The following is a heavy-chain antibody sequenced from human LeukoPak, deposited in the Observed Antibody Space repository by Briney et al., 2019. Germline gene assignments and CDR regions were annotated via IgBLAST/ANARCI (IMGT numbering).Heavy chain of an antibody. J-gene: IGHJ4*02. CDR3: GRKAGDCGGGSCYSIDY. CDR1: GGTFSSYA. D-gene: IGHD2-15*01. Sequence: SVKVSCKASGGTFSSYAISWVRQAPGQGLEWMGGIITIFGTANYAQKFQGRVTITTDESTSTAYMEVSSLRSEDTAVYYCGRKAGDCGGGSCYSIDYWGQGTLVTVSS. V-gene: IGHV1-69*05. CDR2: IITIFGTA.